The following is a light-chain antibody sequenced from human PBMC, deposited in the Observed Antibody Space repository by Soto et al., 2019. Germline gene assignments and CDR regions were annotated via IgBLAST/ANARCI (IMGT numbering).Light chain of an antibody. CDR2: DAS. CDR3: QQRRVWPLT. CDR1: QSINNY. V-gene: IGKV3-11*01. J-gene: IGKJ4*01. Sequence: EIVLTQSPATLSLSPGERSTLSYRASQSINNYLIWYQQKPGQAPRLLIHDASSRATGLPARFSGCGSGTDFALTISSLEPQDFAVYYCQQRRVWPLTFGGGTNVE.